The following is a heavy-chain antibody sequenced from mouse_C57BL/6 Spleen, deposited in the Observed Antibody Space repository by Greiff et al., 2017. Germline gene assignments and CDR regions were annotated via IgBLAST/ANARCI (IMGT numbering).Heavy chain of an antibody. CDR2: IDPSDSYT. CDR3: ARVITTVAYYFDY. CDR1: GYTFTSYW. V-gene: IGHV1-69*01. D-gene: IGHD1-1*01. J-gene: IGHJ2*01. Sequence: VQLQQPGAELVMPGASVKLSCKASGYTFTSYWMHWVKQRPGQGLEWIGEIDPSDSYTNYNQKFKGKSTLTVDKSSSTAYMQLSSLTSEDSAVYYCARVITTVAYYFDYWGQGTTLTVSS.